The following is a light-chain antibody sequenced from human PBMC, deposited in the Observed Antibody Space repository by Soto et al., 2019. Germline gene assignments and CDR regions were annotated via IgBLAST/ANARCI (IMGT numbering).Light chain of an antibody. Sequence: QSALTQPASVSGSPGQSITISCTGTSSDVGGYNHVSWYQHPPGRAPKLILFGVSDRPSGVSHRFSGSKSGKTASLTISGIQAEDEADYYCCSSTSLSSVVFGGGTKLTVL. CDR2: GVS. CDR3: CSSTSLSSVV. V-gene: IGLV2-14*01. J-gene: IGLJ2*01. CDR1: SSDVGGYNH.